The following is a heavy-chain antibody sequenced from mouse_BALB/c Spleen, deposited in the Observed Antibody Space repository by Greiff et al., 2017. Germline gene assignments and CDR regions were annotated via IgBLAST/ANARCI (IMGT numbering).Heavy chain of an antibody. D-gene: IGHD2-4*01. J-gene: IGHJ1*01. CDR3: ARVGPLYDYDWYFDV. V-gene: IGHV3-8*02. CDR2: ISYSGST. Sequence: VHVKQSGPSLVKPSQTLSLTCSVTGDSITSGYWNWIRKFPGNKLESMGYISYSGSTYYNPSLKSRISITRDTSKNQYYLQLNSVTTEDTATYYCARVGPLYDYDWYFDVWGAGTTVTVSA. CDR1: GDSITSGY.